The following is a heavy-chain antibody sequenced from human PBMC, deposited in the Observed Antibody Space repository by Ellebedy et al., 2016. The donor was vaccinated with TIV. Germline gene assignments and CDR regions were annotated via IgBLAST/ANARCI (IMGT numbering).Heavy chain of an antibody. CDR1: GFTFSSYA. CDR3: ASRDSSWLYGMDV. J-gene: IGHJ6*02. D-gene: IGHD6-13*01. V-gene: IGHV3-23*01. CDR2: ISGSGGST. Sequence: GGSLRLXXAASGFTFSSYAMSWVRQAPGKGLEWVSAISGSGGSTYYADSVKGRFTISRDNSKNTLYLQMNSLRAEDTAVYYCASRDSSWLYGMDVWGQGTTVTVSS.